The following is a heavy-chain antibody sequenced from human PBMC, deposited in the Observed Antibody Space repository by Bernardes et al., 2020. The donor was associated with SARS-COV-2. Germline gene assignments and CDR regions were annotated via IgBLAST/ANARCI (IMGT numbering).Heavy chain of an antibody. J-gene: IGHJ4*02. V-gene: IGHV4-4*07. CDR2: IFNSGST. CDR1: GGSLNNYY. D-gene: IGHD1-1*01. CDR3: ARQLVGGHYFDY. Sequence: WVSLRLTCTVSGGSLNNYYRSWIRQPAGKGLEWIGRIFNSGSTNYNPSLKSRLTMSVDTSKNQFSLKLSSVTAADTAVYYCARQLVGGHYFDYWGQGTLVTVSS.